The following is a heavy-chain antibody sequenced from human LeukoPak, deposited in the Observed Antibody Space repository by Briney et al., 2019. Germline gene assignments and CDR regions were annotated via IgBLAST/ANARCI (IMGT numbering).Heavy chain of an antibody. D-gene: IGHD3-10*01. J-gene: IGHJ5*02. CDR3: ARGPYYYGSGSRNWFDP. CDR1: GGSIISYY. Sequence: PSETLSLTCAVSGGSIISYYWSWIRQPPGKGLEWIGYIHYSGSTNYNPSLKSRVTISVDTSKNQFSLKLSSVTAADTAVYYCARGPYYYGSGSRNWFDPWGQGTLVTVSS. V-gene: IGHV4-59*01. CDR2: IHYSGST.